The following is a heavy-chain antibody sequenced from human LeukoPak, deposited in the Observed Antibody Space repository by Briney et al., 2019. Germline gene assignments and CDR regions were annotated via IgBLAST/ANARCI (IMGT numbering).Heavy chain of an antibody. CDR3: ARDPSKFYGALFDY. D-gene: IGHD4-17*01. CDR1: GFTFSSYA. J-gene: IGHJ4*02. Sequence: GGSLRLSCAASGFTFSSYAMHWVRQAPGKGLEWVAVISYDGSNKYHADSVKGRFTISRDNSKNTLYLQMNSLRAEDTAVYYCARDPSKFYGALFDYWGQGTLVTVSS. CDR2: ISYDGSNK. V-gene: IGHV3-30-3*01.